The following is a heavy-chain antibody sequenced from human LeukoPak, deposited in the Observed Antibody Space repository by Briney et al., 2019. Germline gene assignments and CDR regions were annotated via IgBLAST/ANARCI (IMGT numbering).Heavy chain of an antibody. Sequence: SGGSLRLTCAASGFTFSSYAMSWVRQAPGKGLEWVSAISGSGGSTYYADSVKGRFTISRDNSKNTLYLQMNSLRAEDTAVYHCAKAAARYYDFWSGYDYWGQGTLVTVSS. CDR1: GFTFSSYA. CDR2: ISGSGGST. CDR3: AKAAARYYDFWSGYDY. D-gene: IGHD3-3*01. V-gene: IGHV3-23*01. J-gene: IGHJ4*02.